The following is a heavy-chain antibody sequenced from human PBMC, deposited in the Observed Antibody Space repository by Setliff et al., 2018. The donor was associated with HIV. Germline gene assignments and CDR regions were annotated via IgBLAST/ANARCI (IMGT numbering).Heavy chain of an antibody. CDR3: AGGPGTTSIDY. CDR1: GDSIISSNW. D-gene: IGHD1-26*01. CDR2: INHSGST. J-gene: IGHJ4*02. Sequence: SETLSLTCAVSGDSIISSNWWSWVRQPPGKGLEWIGEINHSGSTNYNPSLESRVTISVDTSNKQFSLQLSSVTAADTAVYYCAGGPGTTSIDYWAQGTLVTVSS. V-gene: IGHV4-4*02.